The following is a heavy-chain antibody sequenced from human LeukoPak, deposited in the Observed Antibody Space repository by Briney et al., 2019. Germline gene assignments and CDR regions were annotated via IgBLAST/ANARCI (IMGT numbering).Heavy chain of an antibody. D-gene: IGHD6-19*01. Sequence: PGGSLRLSCAASGFTFSSYAMSWVRQAPGKGLEWVSAISGSGGSTYYADSVKGRFTISRDNSKNTLYLQMNSLRAEGTAVYYCAKDPASSGTASYFDYWGQGTLVTVSS. J-gene: IGHJ4*02. CDR3: AKDPASSGTASYFDY. CDR2: ISGSGGST. CDR1: GFTFSSYA. V-gene: IGHV3-23*01.